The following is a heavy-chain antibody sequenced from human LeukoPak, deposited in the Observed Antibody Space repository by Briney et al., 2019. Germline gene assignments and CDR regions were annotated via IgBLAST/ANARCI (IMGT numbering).Heavy chain of an antibody. J-gene: IGHJ4*02. CDR1: GFTVSNNY. V-gene: IGHV3-53*01. CDR3: ATASRAISGYRNYLGN. D-gene: IGHD3-22*01. Sequence: GGSLRLSCAASGFTVSNNYMRWVRQAPGKGLEWVSLIYSNGRTDYTDSVKGRFSISRDNSKNTMYLQMNSLRAEDTAMYYCATASRAISGYRNYLGNWGQGTLVTVSS. CDR2: IYSNGRT.